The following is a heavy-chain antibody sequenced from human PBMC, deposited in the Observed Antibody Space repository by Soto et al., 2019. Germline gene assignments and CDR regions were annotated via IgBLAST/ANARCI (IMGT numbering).Heavy chain of an antibody. J-gene: IGHJ6*02. V-gene: IGHV1-69*06. CDR1: GGTFSSYA. Sequence: QVQLVQSGAEVKKPGSSVKASCKASGGTFSSYAISWVRQAPGQGLEWMGGIIPIFGTANYAQKFQGRVTITADKSTSTAYMELSSLRSEDTAVYYCARRNDFWSGNTYYYYYGMDVWGQGTTVTVSS. CDR3: ARRNDFWSGNTYYYYYGMDV. D-gene: IGHD3-3*01. CDR2: IIPIFGTA.